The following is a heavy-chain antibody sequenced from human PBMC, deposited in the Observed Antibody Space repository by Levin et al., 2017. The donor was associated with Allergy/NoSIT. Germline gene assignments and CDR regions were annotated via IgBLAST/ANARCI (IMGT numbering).Heavy chain of an antibody. D-gene: IGHD3-22*01. J-gene: IGHJ4*02. CDR2: IIPIFGTA. Sequence: SVKVSCKASGGTFSSYAISWVRQAPGQGLEWMGGIIPIFGTANYAQKFQGRVTITADESTSTAYMELSSLRSEDTAVYYCARTGRPPENYYDSSGYSSLDYWGQGTLVTVSS. CDR3: ARTGRPPENYYDSSGYSSLDY. CDR1: GGTFSSYA. V-gene: IGHV1-69*13.